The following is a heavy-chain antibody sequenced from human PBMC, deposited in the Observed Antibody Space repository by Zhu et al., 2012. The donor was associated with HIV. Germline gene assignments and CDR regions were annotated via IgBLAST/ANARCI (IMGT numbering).Heavy chain of an antibody. CDR2: INTNENT. J-gene: IGHJ4*02. CDR1: GGSINYYY. V-gene: IGHV4-4*09. D-gene: IGHD3-16*01. CDR3: ARGGRNFDY. Sequence: VQLQESGPRLMKPSETLSLTCTVSGGSINYYYWSWIRQPPGKELEWIGYINTNENTNYNPSLKSRVTISVDTSKNQFSPKLTSVTAADTAVYYCARGGRNFDYWGQGTPGHRLL.